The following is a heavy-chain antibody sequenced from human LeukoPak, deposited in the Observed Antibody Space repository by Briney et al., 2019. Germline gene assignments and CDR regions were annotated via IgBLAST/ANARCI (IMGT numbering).Heavy chain of an antibody. CDR3: ASGSGTYSPDY. CDR2: ITPNSGGT. V-gene: IGHV1-2*02. Sequence: ASVKVSCKASGYTFTGQYLHWVRHAPGQGLEWMGWITPNSGGTNYAQKFQGRVTMTRDTSISTAYMELSRLTSDDTAVYFCASGSGTYSPDYWGQGTLVTVSS. J-gene: IGHJ4*02. CDR1: GYTFTGQY. D-gene: IGHD3-10*01.